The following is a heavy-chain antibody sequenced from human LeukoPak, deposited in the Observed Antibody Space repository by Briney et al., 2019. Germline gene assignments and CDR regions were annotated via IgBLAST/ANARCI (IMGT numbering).Heavy chain of an antibody. CDR2: IYWDDDN. CDR3: EHSGRRLDAFDI. V-gene: IGHV2-5*02. CDR1: GFSLSISGVG. D-gene: IGHD2-21*02. Sequence: SGPTLVNPTQTLTLTCTFSGFSLSISGVGVGWIRQPPGRALEWLALIYWDDDNRYSPSLKSRLTITKDTSKNQVVLTMTNMDPVDTATYYGEHSGRRLDAFDIWGQGTMVTVSS. J-gene: IGHJ3*02.